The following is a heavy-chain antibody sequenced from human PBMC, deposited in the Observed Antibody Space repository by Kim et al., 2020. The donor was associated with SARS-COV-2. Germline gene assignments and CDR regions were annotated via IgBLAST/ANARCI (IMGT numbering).Heavy chain of an antibody. CDR3: AKDCNSASCCVDYFDC. D-gene: IGHD2-2*01. V-gene: IGHV3-64D*06. CDR1: GFTFSNYA. Sequence: GGSLRLSCSASGFTFSNYAMHWVRQAPGKGLEWVSAISINGGRTYYADSVKGRFTFSRDNSKNTLYLQMSSLIPDDTAVYYCAKDCNSASCCVDYFDCW. CDR2: ISINGGRT. J-gene: IGHJ4*01.